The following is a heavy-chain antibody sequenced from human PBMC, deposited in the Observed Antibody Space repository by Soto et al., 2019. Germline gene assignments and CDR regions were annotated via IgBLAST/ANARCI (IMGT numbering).Heavy chain of an antibody. D-gene: IGHD1-1*01. CDR2: ISAYNGNT. J-gene: IGHJ3*02. CDR1: GYAFTSYG. Sequence: GASVKVSCKASGYAFTSYGISWVRQAPGQGLEWMGWISAYNGNTNYAQKLQGRVTITRDTSASTAYMELSSLRSEDTAVYCCATESVTGTQHHDAFDIWGQGTMVTVSS. CDR3: ATESVTGTQHHDAFDI. V-gene: IGHV1-18*01.